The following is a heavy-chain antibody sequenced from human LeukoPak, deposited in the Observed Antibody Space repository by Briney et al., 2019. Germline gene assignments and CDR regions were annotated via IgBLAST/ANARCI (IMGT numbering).Heavy chain of an antibody. D-gene: IGHD3-10*01. Sequence: GASVKVSCKASGYTFTGYYMHWVRQAPGQGLEWMGWINPNSGGTNYAQKFQGRVTMTRDTSISTAYMEPSRLRSDDTAVYYCARESPVLLWFGELSSPFDYWGQGTLVTVSS. J-gene: IGHJ4*02. V-gene: IGHV1-2*02. CDR1: GYTFTGYY. CDR2: INPNSGGT. CDR3: ARESPVLLWFGELSSPFDY.